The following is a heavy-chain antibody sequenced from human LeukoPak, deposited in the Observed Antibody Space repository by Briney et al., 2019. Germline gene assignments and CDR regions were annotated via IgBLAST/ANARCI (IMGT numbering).Heavy chain of an antibody. D-gene: IGHD3-10*01. CDR1: GFTFSSYS. Sequence: GGSLRLSCAASGFTFSSYSMNWVRQAPGKGLEWVSSISSSSYIYYADSVKGRFTISRDNAKNSLYLQMNSLRAEDTAVYYCARDRGSTGGFDYWGQGTLVTVSS. CDR2: ISSSSYI. CDR3: ARDRGSTGGFDY. J-gene: IGHJ4*02. V-gene: IGHV3-21*01.